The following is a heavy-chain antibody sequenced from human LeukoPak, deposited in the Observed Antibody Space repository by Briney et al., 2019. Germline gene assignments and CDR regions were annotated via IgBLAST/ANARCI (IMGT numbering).Heavy chain of an antibody. D-gene: IGHD1-26*01. CDR3: AKDFSGSWQFDP. CDR1: GFSFSNYA. V-gene: IGHV3-23*01. Sequence: GGSLRLSCAASGFSFSNYAMTWVRQAPGKGLEWVSSITEGGGYTYYADSVKGRFTISRDNSKNTLFLQMNSLRVEGTAVYYCAKDFSGSWQFDPWGQGTLVTVSS. CDR2: ITEGGGYT. J-gene: IGHJ5*02.